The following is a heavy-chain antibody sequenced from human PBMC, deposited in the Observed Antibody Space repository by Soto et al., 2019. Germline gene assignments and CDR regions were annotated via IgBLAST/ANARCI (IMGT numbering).Heavy chain of an antibody. CDR1: GGSFSGYY. V-gene: IGHV4-34*01. J-gene: IGHJ4*02. D-gene: IGHD6-13*01. CDR3: ARHHVRGRTIAGAAEF. Sequence: QVQLQQWGAGLLKPSETLSLTCAVYGGSFSGYYWSWIRQPPGKGPEWIGEINHSGNTNYNPSLKSRVTLSVDTSKTQLFLNLSSVTAADTAMYYCARHHVRGRTIAGAAEFWGQGTLVTVSS. CDR2: INHSGNT.